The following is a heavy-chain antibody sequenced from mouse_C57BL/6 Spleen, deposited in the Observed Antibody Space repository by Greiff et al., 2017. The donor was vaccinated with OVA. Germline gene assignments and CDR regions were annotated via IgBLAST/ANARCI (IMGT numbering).Heavy chain of an antibody. J-gene: IGHJ4*01. Sequence: QVQLQQPGAELVKPGASVKLSCKASGYTFTSYWMHWVKQRPGRGLEWIGRIDPNSGGTKYNEKFKSKATLTVDKPSSTAYMQLSSLTSEDSAVYYCARDYGSSYDYGYDEGGYYAMDYWGQGTSVTVSS. D-gene: IGHD1-1*01. CDR1: GYTFTSYW. CDR3: ARDYGSSYDYGYDEGGYYAMDY. V-gene: IGHV1-72*01. CDR2: IDPNSGGT.